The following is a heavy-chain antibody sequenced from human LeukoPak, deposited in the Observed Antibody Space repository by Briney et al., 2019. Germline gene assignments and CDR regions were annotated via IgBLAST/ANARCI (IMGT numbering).Heavy chain of an antibody. CDR3: ARRQGTTLSVDY. CDR2: INAYNGNT. V-gene: IGHV1-18*01. Sequence: ASVKASCKASGYTFTSYGFSWVRQAPGQGLEWMGWINAYNGNTNYAQKLQGRVTMTTDTSTSTAYMELRSLRFDDTAVYYCARRQGTTLSVDYWGQGTLVTVSS. D-gene: IGHD1-1*01. J-gene: IGHJ4*02. CDR1: GYTFTSYG.